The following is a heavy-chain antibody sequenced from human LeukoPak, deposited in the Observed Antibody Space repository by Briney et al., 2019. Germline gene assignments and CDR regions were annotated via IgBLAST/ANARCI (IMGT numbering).Heavy chain of an antibody. J-gene: IGHJ4*02. CDR1: GYTFTGYY. CDR2: INPNSGGT. CDR3: ARSPDILTGENFDY. Sequence: APVKVSCKASGYTFTGYYMHWVRQAPGQGLEWMGWINPNSGGTNYAQKFYARVTMTRDTSISTAYMELSRLRSDDTAVFYCARSPDILTGENFDYWGQGTLVTVSS. V-gene: IGHV1-2*02. D-gene: IGHD3-9*01.